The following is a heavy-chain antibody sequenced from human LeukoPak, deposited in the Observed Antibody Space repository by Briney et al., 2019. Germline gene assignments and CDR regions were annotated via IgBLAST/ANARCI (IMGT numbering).Heavy chain of an antibody. J-gene: IGHJ4*02. CDR2: ISGSGGST. CDR1: GFTFSSYA. CDR3: AKEGRMDYYDSSGPISPDY. D-gene: IGHD3-22*01. V-gene: IGHV3-23*01. Sequence: GGSLRLSCAASGFTFSSYAMSWVRQAPGKVLEWVSAISGSGGSTYYADSVKGRFTISRDNSKNTLYLQMNSLRAEDTAVYYCAKEGRMDYYDSSGPISPDYWGQGTLVSVSS.